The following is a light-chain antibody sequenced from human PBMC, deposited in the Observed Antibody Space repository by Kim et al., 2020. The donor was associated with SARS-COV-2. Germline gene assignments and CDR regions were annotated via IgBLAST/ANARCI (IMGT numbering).Light chain of an antibody. Sequence: DIVMTQSPLSLPVTPGEPASISCRSSQSLLHSNGYNYLDWYLQQPGQSPQLLIYLGSNRASGVPDRFSGSGSGTDFTLKISRVEAEDVGVYYCMQALQNPFTFGPGTKVDIK. CDR1: QSLLHSNGYNY. CDR2: LGS. J-gene: IGKJ3*01. CDR3: MQALQNPFT. V-gene: IGKV2-28*01.